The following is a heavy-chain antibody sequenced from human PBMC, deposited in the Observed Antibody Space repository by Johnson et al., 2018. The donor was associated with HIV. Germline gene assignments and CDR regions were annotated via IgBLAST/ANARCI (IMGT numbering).Heavy chain of an antibody. D-gene: IGHD3/OR15-3a*01. V-gene: IGHV3-9*01. CDR2: ISWNSGSI. J-gene: IGHJ3*01. CDR1: GFTFSSYD. Sequence: VQLVESGGGLVQPGGSLRLSCAASGFTFSSYDIHWVRQAPGKGLEWVSGISWNSGSIGYADSVKGRFTISRDNAKNSLYLQMSSLRVEDTAVYYCASGHMWSGFWGQGTMVTVSS. CDR3: ASGHMWSGF.